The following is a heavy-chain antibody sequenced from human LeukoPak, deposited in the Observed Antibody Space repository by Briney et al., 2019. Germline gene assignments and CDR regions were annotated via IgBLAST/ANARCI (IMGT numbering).Heavy chain of an antibody. CDR2: IYYSGST. V-gene: IGHV4-59*01. J-gene: IGHJ4*02. D-gene: IGHD3-3*01. CDR3: ARLVLEWFYLDY. CDR1: GGSISSYY. Sequence: ASETLSLTCTVSGGSISSYYWSWIRQPPGKGLEWIGYIYYSGSTNYNPSLKSRVTISVDTSKNQFSLKLSSVTAADTAVYYCARLVLEWFYLDYWGQGTLVTVSS.